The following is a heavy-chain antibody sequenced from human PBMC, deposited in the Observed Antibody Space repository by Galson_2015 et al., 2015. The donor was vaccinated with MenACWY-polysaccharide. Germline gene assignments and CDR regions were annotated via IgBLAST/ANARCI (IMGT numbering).Heavy chain of an antibody. CDR1: GGSISSYY. Sequence: TLSLTCTVSGGSISSYYWSWIRQPPGKGLEWVGYILFTGTTNYNPSLKSRVTISVDTSKNQFSLKLSSVTAADTAVYYCARFTQTDAFDIWGQGTMVTVSS. CDR3: ARFTQTDAFDI. CDR2: ILFTGTT. J-gene: IGHJ3*02. D-gene: IGHD3-16*01. V-gene: IGHV4-59*08.